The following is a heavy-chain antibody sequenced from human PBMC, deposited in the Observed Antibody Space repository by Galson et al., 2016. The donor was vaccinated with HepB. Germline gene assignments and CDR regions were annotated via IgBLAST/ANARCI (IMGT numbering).Heavy chain of an antibody. Sequence: SLRLSCAASGFTFSDYWMTWFRQAPGKGLEWXGDIRNDGTEKNCVDSVRGRFSTSRDNAENTLYLQMNNLRADDTATYFCARDRWCGPDCFYFDFWGQGALVTVAS. CDR2: IRNDGTEK. CDR3: ARDRWCGPDCFYFDF. D-gene: IGHD2-21*02. V-gene: IGHV3-7*01. CDR1: GFTFSDYW. J-gene: IGHJ4*02.